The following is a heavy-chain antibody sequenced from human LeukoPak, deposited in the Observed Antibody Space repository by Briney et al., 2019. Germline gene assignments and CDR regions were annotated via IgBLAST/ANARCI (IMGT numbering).Heavy chain of an antibody. J-gene: IGHJ3*02. D-gene: IGHD2-2*01. CDR2: IYSGGST. CDR1: GFTFSGYS. Sequence: PGGSLRLSCAASGFTFSGYSMNWVRQAPGKGLEWVSVIYSGGSTYYADSVKGRFTISRDNSKNSLYLQMNSLRAEDTAVYYCAGPRGSIVVVPGGDAFDIWGQGTMVTVSS. CDR3: AGPRGSIVVVPGGDAFDI. V-gene: IGHV3-66*04.